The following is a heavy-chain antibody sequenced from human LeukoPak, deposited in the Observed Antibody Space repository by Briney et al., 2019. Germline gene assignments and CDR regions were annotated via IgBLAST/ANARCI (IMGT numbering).Heavy chain of an antibody. CDR2: IYYSGST. D-gene: IGHD6-19*01. CDR1: GGSISSSSYY. Sequence: SETLSLTCTVSGGSISSSSYYWGWIRQPPGKGLEWIGSIYYSGSTYYNPSLKSRVTISVDTSKNQFSLKLSSVTAADTAVYYCARGITYSCGWSRAFDIWGQGTMVTVSS. J-gene: IGHJ3*02. CDR3: ARGITYSCGWSRAFDI. V-gene: IGHV4-39*01.